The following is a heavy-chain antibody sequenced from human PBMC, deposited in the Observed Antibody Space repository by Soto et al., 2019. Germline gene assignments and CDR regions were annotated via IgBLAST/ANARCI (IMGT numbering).Heavy chain of an antibody. CDR3: GREVFCGGRCPVDY. CDR2: ISYDGSNK. J-gene: IGHJ4*02. Sequence: QVQLVESGGGVVQPGRSLRLSCAASGFTFSSYAMHWVRQAPGKGLEWVAVISYDGSNKYYADSVKGRFTISRHNSKNTLYLKLNSLGAEDSAVYYWGREVFCGGRCPVDYWGEGSLVAVSS. D-gene: IGHD1-26*01. CDR1: GFTFSSYA. V-gene: IGHV3-30-3*01.